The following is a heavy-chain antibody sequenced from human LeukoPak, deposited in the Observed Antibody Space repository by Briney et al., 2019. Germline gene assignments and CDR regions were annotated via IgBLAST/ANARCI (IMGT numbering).Heavy chain of an antibody. CDR1: GFTFSSYA. J-gene: IGHJ5*02. Sequence: PGGSLRLSCAASGFTFSSYAMHWVRQAPGKGLEWVAVISYDGSNKYYADSVKGRLTISRDNAKNSLYLQMNSLRAEDTAVYYCARDLGPFCSSTSCFGWFDPWGQGTLVTVSS. CDR3: ARDLGPFCSSTSCFGWFDP. CDR2: ISYDGSNK. V-gene: IGHV3-30-3*01. D-gene: IGHD2-2*01.